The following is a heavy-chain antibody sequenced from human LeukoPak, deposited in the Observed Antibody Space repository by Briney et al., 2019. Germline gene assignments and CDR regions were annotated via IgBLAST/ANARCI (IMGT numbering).Heavy chain of an antibody. J-gene: IGHJ4*02. CDR3: ARDYSNYRY. CDR1: GFTFSIYA. CDR2: ISGSGGST. D-gene: IGHD4-11*01. V-gene: IGHV3-23*01. Sequence: GGSLRLSCAAFGFTFSIYAMSWVRQAPGMGLEWLSAISGSGGSTYYADSVKGRFTISGDNSKNTLYLQMNRLRAEDTAVYYCARDYSNYRYWGQGTLVTVSS.